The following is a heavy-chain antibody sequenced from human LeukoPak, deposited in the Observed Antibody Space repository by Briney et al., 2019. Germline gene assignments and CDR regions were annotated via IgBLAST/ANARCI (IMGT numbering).Heavy chain of an antibody. V-gene: IGHV3-48*03. CDR3: YSSGWYGLHYFDF. CDR2: ISGGSRTT. J-gene: IGHJ4*02. D-gene: IGHD6-19*01. CDR1: GFTFSSYE. Sequence: PGGSLRLSCEASGFTFSSYEMNWVRQAPGRGLEWISYISGGSRTTYYADSVKGRFTISRDNAKNSLYLQMNSLRVEDTAIYYCYSSGWYGLHYFDFWGQGALVTVSS.